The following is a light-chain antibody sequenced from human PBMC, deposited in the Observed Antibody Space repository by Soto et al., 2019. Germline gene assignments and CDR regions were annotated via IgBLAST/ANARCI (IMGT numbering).Light chain of an antibody. V-gene: IGKV3-20*01. CDR1: QSVSNNY. Sequence: FTKSQGNMRLSPSKRDKFFCSTSQSVSNNYLVWYQQKPGQAPRLLIYGAFSRATGIPDRFSGGGSGTDFTLTISRLEPEDFAVYYCQQYSSSPLTFGGGTKVDIK. CDR3: QQYSSSPLT. J-gene: IGKJ4*01. CDR2: GAF.